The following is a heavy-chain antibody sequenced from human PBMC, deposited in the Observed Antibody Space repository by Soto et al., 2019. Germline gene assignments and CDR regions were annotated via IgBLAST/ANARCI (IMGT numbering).Heavy chain of an antibody. CDR3: ARPTDFYYYTMDV. J-gene: IGHJ6*02. CDR1: GYTFTSFG. V-gene: IGHV1-18*01. CDR2: ISGYNGNT. Sequence: QVQLVQSGADVKKPGASVKVSCKASGYTFTSFGINWVRQAPGQGLEWMGWISGYNGNTNYAQNLQARVTMTRVTSTSTAYMELRSLRSDDTAVYYCARPTDFYYYTMDVWGHGTTVTVSS.